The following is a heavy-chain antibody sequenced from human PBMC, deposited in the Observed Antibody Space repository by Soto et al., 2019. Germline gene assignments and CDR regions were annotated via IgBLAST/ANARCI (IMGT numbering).Heavy chain of an antibody. CDR1: GGSISSGGYS. CDR3: ARVVPITMVRGPKGWFDP. J-gene: IGHJ5*02. CDR2: IYHSGST. Sequence: PSETLSLTCAVSGGSISSGGYSWSWIRQPPGKGLEWIGYIYHSGSTYYNPSLKSRVTISVDRSKNQISLKLSSVTAADTAVYYCARVVPITMVRGPKGWFDPWGQGTLVTVSS. D-gene: IGHD3-10*01. V-gene: IGHV4-30-2*01.